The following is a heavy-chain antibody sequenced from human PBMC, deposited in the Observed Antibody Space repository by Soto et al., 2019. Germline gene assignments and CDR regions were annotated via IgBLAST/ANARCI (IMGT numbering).Heavy chain of an antibody. CDR1: DSSVRTCYN. J-gene: IGHJ4*02. Sequence: DTLALTCGVADSSVRTCYNCAWLRHSQTKGLEWIGSISHSGGSSYNPSLESRATISLDTSKNQFFLTMTSVTAADTAIYYCAREGPPKWGFGFDSWAQGPLVTVSS. V-gene: IGHV4-38-2*01. CDR2: ISHSGGS. CDR3: AREGPPKWGFGFDS. D-gene: IGHD7-27*01.